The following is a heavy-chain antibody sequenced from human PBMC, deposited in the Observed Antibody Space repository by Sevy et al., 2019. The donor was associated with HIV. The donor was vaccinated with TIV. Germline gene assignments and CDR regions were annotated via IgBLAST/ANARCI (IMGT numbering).Heavy chain of an antibody. CDR3: AREGYYYRSGTYKPPNYYGMDV. D-gene: IGHD3-10*01. CDR2: ISDYNGYT. CDR1: GYTFSSYG. Sequence: ASVKVSCKASGYTFSSYGISWVRQAPGQGLEWMGWISDYNGYTNYAKKFQGRVTMSTETSTRTAYMELRSLKSDDTTVYFCAREGYYYRSGTYKPPNYYGMDVWGQGTAATASS. V-gene: IGHV1-18*01. J-gene: IGHJ6*02.